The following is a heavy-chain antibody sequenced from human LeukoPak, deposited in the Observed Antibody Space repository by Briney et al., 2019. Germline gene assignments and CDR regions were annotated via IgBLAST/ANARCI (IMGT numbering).Heavy chain of an antibody. V-gene: IGHV4-34*01. CDR2: INHSGRT. CDR3: ARESPGYSTSWYMFGVWFDP. J-gene: IGHJ5*02. CDR1: GFTFSSYE. Sequence: PGGSLRLSCAASGFTFSSYEMNWIRQPPGKGLEWIGEINHSGRTNCNPSLKSRVSISVDTSKNQFSLNLTSVTAADTAIYYCARESPGYSTSWYMFGVWFDPWGQGTLVTVSS. D-gene: IGHD6-13*01.